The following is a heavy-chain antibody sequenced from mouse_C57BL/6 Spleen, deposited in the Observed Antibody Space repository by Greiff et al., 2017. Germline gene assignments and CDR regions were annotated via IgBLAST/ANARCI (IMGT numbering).Heavy chain of an antibody. V-gene: IGHV1-63*01. D-gene: IGHD2-5*01. CDR3: ARGYYSTLYYAMDY. J-gene: IGHJ4*01. CDR1: GYTFTNYW. Sequence: QVQLKESGAELVRPGTSVKMSCKASGYTFTNYWIGWAKQRPGHGLEWIGDIYPGGGYTNYNEKFKGKATLTADKSSSTAYMQFSSLTSEDSAIYYCARGYYSTLYYAMDYWGQGTSVTVSS. CDR2: IYPGGGYT.